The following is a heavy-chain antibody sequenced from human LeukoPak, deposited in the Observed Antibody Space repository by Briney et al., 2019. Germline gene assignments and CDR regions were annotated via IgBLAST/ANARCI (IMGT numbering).Heavy chain of an antibody. D-gene: IGHD6-19*01. CDR2: ISYDGSNK. Sequence: GGSLRLSCAAPGFTFRNYGMHWVRQAPGKGLEWVAVISYDGSNKYYADSVKGRFTISRDNSKNTLYLQMNSLRAEDTAVYYCAKLLGSIAVAGTARDYWGQGTLVTVSS. CDR1: GFTFRNYG. V-gene: IGHV3-30*18. J-gene: IGHJ4*02. CDR3: AKLLGSIAVAGTARDY.